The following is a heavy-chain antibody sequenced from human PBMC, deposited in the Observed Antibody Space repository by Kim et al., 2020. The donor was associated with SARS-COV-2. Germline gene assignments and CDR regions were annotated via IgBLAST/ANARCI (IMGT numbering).Heavy chain of an antibody. Sequence: ARKFQGRVTNTADESTSPAYMELSSLRSEDTAVYYCARGVVVVASAWFDPWGQGTLVTVSS. CDR3: ARGVVVVASAWFDP. D-gene: IGHD2-15*01. J-gene: IGHJ5*02. V-gene: IGHV1-69*01.